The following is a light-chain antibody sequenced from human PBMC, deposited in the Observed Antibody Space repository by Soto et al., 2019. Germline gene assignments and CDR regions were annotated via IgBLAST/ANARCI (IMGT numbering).Light chain of an antibody. CDR3: QQYGSSPALT. V-gene: IGKV3-20*01. Sequence: IVLTQSPVTLSLSPWERGTLSCRASQSVSSSYLAWYQQKPGQAPRLLIYGASSRATGIPDRVSGSGSGTDFTLTISSLEPEDCAVYYCQQYGSSPALTFGRGTKVDIK. CDR2: GAS. J-gene: IGKJ4*02. CDR1: QSVSSSY.